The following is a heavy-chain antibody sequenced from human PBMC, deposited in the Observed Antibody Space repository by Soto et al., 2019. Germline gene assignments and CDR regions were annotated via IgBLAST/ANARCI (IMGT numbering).Heavy chain of an antibody. CDR1: GYTFTNSG. V-gene: IGHV1-18*01. CDR2: IGAYNGHT. CDR3: AREDYYDSSGYLPVRYYFGMDV. Sequence: ASVKVSCKASGYTFTNSGISWVRQAPGQGLEWMGWIGAYNGHTKYAQKLQGRVTMTTETSTSTAYMELRSLKSDDTAVYYFAREDYYDSSGYLPVRYYFGMDVWGQGTTVTVSS. D-gene: IGHD3-22*01. J-gene: IGHJ6*02.